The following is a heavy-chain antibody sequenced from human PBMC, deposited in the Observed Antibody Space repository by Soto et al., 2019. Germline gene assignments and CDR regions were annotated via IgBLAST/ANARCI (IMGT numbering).Heavy chain of an antibody. V-gene: IGHV1-2*04. CDR3: AREVHRTSLYGMDV. D-gene: IGHD2-8*01. J-gene: IGHJ6*02. Sequence: ASVKVSCKASGYTFTDYYMHGVRQAPGQGLEWMGWINPNGGGTNYAQKFQGWLTMTRDTSTSTTYMELSRLTPDDTAVYYCAREVHRTSLYGMDVWGQGTTVTVSS. CDR1: GYTFTDYY. CDR2: INPNGGGT.